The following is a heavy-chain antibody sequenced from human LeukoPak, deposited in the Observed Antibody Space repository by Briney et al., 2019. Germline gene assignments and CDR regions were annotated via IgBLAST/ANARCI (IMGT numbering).Heavy chain of an antibody. CDR1: GLTVSNIW. Sequence: GGSLRLSCAVSGLTVSNIWMNWVRQAPGKGLEWVGRIKSKTDGGTTDYAAPVKGRFTISRDDSKNTLYLQMNSLKTEDTAVYYCTTLYYYDSSYWGQGTLVTVSS. V-gene: IGHV3-15*01. D-gene: IGHD3-22*01. CDR2: IKSKTDGGTT. J-gene: IGHJ4*02. CDR3: TTLYYYDSSY.